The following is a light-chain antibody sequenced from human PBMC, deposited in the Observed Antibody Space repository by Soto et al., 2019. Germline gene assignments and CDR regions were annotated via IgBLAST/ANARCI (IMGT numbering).Light chain of an antibody. Sequence: EIVLTQSPGTLSLSPGERATLSCRASQTVRTNYLAWFQHKPGQAPRLLIYGASSRASGIPGRFSGSGSGTDFTLTIIRLEPEDFAVYFCQQYSDSPLTFGGGTKVEIK. J-gene: IGKJ4*01. V-gene: IGKV3-20*01. CDR1: QTVRTNY. CDR3: QQYSDSPLT. CDR2: GAS.